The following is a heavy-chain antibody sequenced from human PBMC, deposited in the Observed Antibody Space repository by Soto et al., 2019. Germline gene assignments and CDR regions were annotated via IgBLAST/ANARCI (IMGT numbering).Heavy chain of an antibody. CDR1: GFTLSNYW. D-gene: IGHD4-4*01. CDR2: IKSDGTIT. Sequence: EVQLVESGGGLVQPGGSLRLSCAASGFTLSNYWMHWVRQTPGKGLVWVSRIKSDGTITTYADSVKGRFSISRDNAKNMLYLEMNNLRVEDTAVYYCARDPRLQTNWFDPWGQGTLVTVSS. V-gene: IGHV3-74*03. J-gene: IGHJ5*02. CDR3: ARDPRLQTNWFDP.